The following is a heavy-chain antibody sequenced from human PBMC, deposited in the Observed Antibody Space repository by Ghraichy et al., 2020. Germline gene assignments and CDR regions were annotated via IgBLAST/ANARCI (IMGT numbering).Heavy chain of an antibody. D-gene: IGHD2-15*01. J-gene: IGHJ6*02. V-gene: IGHV4-59*08. CDR3: ARHHCSGGSCYHPAYGMDV. CDR1: GGSISSYY. Sequence: SETLSLTCTVSGGSISSYYWSWIRQPPGKGLEWIGYIYYSGSTNYNPSLKSRVTISVDTSKNQFSLKLSSVTAADTAVYYCARHHCSGGSCYHPAYGMDVWGQGTTVTVSS. CDR2: IYYSGST.